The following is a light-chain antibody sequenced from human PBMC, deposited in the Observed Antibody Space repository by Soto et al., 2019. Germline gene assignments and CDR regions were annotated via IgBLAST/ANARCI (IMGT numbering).Light chain of an antibody. Sequence: QSALTQPASVSGSPGQSITISCTGTSSDVGGYNYVSWYQQHPGKAPKLMIYDVSNRPSGVSNRLSGSKSGNTASLTISGLRAEDEADYYCSSYTSSSTYVFGTGTKVTVL. V-gene: IGLV2-14*01. CDR2: DVS. CDR3: SSYTSSSTYV. J-gene: IGLJ1*01. CDR1: SSDVGGYNY.